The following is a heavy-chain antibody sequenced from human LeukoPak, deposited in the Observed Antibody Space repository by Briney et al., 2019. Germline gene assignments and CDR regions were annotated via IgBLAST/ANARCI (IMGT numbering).Heavy chain of an antibody. CDR2: INPNSGGT. CDR1: GYTFTSYY. CDR3: ARDLVVPAAMYFYYGMDV. V-gene: IGHV1-2*02. J-gene: IGHJ6*02. Sequence: GASVKVSCKASGYTFTSYYMHWVRQAPGQGLEWMGWINPNSGGTNYAQKFQGRVTMTRDTSISTAYMELSRLRSDDTAVYYCARDLVVPAAMYFYYGMDVWGQGTTVTVSS. D-gene: IGHD2-2*01.